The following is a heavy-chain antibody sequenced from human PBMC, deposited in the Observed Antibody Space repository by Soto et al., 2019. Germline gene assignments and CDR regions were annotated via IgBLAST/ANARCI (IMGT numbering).Heavy chain of an antibody. CDR2: IIPIFGTA. Sequence: QVQLVQSGAEVKKPGSSVKVSCKASGGTFSSYAISWVRQAPGQGLEWMGGIIPIFGTANYAQKFQGRVTITADDSTSTAYMELSSLRSEDTAVYYCASYGKYYYDSSGYYYILDYWGQGTLVTVSS. CDR3: ASYGKYYYDSSGYYYILDY. V-gene: IGHV1-69*12. D-gene: IGHD3-22*01. CDR1: GGTFSSYA. J-gene: IGHJ4*02.